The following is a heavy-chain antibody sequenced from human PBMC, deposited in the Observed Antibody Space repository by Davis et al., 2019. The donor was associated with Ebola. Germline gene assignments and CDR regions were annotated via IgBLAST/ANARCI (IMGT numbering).Heavy chain of an antibody. J-gene: IGHJ4*02. CDR2: INPKSGGT. Sequence: ASVKVSCKTSGYTFTGYYIHWVRQAPGHGFEWMGRINPKSGGTYYAQMFQDRVTMTRDTSISTAYMELSSLRSDDTAVYYCARQLVWGDIVGFWGQGTLVTVSS. CDR1: GYTFTGYY. D-gene: IGHD2-15*01. V-gene: IGHV1-2*06. CDR3: ARQLVWGDIVGF.